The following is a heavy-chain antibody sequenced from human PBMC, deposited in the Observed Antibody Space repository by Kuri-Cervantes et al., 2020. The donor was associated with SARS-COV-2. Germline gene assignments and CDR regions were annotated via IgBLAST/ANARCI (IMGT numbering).Heavy chain of an antibody. D-gene: IGHD2-2*01. CDR2: INPNSGGT. V-gene: IGHV1-2*02. J-gene: IGHJ5*02. CDR3: ARSAGYCSSTSCPGGAGWLALYNWFDP. Sequence: ASVKVSCKASGYTFTGYYMHWVRQAPGQGLEWMGWINPNSGGTNYAQKFQGRVTMTRDTSISTAYMELSRLRSDDTAVCYCARSAGYCSSTSCPGGAGWLALYNWFDPWGQGTLVTVSS. CDR1: GYTFTGYY.